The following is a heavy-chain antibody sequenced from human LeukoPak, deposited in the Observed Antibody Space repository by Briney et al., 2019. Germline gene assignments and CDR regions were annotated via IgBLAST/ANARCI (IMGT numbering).Heavy chain of an antibody. CDR1: GGSISSYY. V-gene: IGHV4-4*07. CDR2: IYTSAST. CDR3: ARASLRFLEWLRLDFDY. D-gene: IGHD3-3*01. J-gene: IGHJ4*02. Sequence: PSETLSLTCTVSGGSISSYYWSWIRQPAGKGLEWIGRIYTSASTNYNPSLKSRVTMSVDTSKNQFSLKLSSVTAADTAVYYCARASLRFLEWLRLDFDYWGQGTLVTVSS.